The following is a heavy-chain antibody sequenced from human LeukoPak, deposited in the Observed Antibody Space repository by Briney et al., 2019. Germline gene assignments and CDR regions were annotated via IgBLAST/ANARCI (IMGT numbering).Heavy chain of an antibody. D-gene: IGHD4-11*01. CDR3: TRVGYINEGIDY. V-gene: IGHV3-7*04. CDR2: IKQDGSKK. Sequence: GGSLRLSCVASGFPFSSYWMTWVRQAPGKGLEWVPNIKQDGSKKSYVDSVKGRFTISRDNAKNSLYLQMNSLRAEDTAIYYCTRVGYINEGIDYWGQGTLVTVSS. J-gene: IGHJ4*02. CDR1: GFPFSSYW.